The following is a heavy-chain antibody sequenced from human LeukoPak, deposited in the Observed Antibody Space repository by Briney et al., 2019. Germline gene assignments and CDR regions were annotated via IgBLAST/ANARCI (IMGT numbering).Heavy chain of an antibody. D-gene: IGHD6-13*01. CDR1: GYTFTGYY. J-gene: IGHJ6*03. V-gene: IGHV1-2*02. CDR2: INPNSGGT. CDR3: ARESGSSCPYYYYYMDV. Sequence: ASVKVSCKASGYTFTGYYMHWVRQALGQGLEWMGWINPNSGGTNYAQKFQGRVTMTRDTSISTAYMELSRLRSDDTAVYYCARESGSSCPYYYYYMDVWGKGNTVTVSS.